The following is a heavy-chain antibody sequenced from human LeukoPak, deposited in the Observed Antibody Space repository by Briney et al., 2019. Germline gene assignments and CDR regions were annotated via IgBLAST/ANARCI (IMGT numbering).Heavy chain of an antibody. Sequence: PSETLSLTCTVSDGSISSSSYYWGWIRQPPGKGRGWIGSIYYSGSTYYHPSLKSRVTISVDTSKNQFSLTLSSVTAADTAVYYCASRIAAAGRWYFDYWGQGTLVTVSS. D-gene: IGHD6-13*01. J-gene: IGHJ4*02. CDR2: IYYSGST. V-gene: IGHV4-39*07. CDR1: DGSISSSSYY. CDR3: ASRIAAAGRWYFDY.